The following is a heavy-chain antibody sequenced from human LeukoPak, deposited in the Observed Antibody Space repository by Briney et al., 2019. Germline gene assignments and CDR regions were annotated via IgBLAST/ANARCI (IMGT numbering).Heavy chain of an antibody. J-gene: IGHJ3*02. CDR1: GFTFSSYW. V-gene: IGHV3-7*01. D-gene: IGHD3-10*01. CDR2: IKQDGSEK. Sequence: QAGGSLRLSCAASGFTFSSYWMSWVRQAPGKGLEWVANIKQDGSEKYYVDSVKGRFTISRDNAKNSLYLQMNSLRAEDTAVYYCARGLAPLSYYYGSGSYYKGAFDIWGQGTMVTVSS. CDR3: ARGLAPLSYYYGSGSYYKGAFDI.